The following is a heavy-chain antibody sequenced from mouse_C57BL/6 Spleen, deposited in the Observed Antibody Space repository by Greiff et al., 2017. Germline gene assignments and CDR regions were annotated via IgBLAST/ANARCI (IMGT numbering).Heavy chain of an antibody. CDR3: ARRWDGYFYY. CDR2: IDPSDSET. V-gene: IGHV1-52*01. CDR1: GYTFTSYW. D-gene: IGHD4-1*01. Sequence: QVQLQQPGAELVRPGSSVKLSCKASGYTFTSYWMHWVKQRPIQGLEWIGNIDPSDSETNYNQKFKDKATLTVDKSSSTAYMQLSSLTSEDSAVYYCARRWDGYFYYWGQATTLTFSS. J-gene: IGHJ2*01.